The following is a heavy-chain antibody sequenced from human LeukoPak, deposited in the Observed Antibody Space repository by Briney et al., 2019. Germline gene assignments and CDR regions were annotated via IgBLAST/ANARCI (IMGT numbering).Heavy chain of an antibody. Sequence: SETLSLTCTVSGGSISSSSYYWGWIRQPPGKGLEWIGSIYYSGSIYYNPSLKSRVTISVDTSKNQFSLNLSSVTAADTAVYYCARDRYYYGPGGFDYWGQGTLVTVSS. CDR1: GGSISSSSYY. CDR3: ARDRYYYGPGGFDY. D-gene: IGHD3-10*01. J-gene: IGHJ4*02. V-gene: IGHV4-39*07. CDR2: IYYSGSI.